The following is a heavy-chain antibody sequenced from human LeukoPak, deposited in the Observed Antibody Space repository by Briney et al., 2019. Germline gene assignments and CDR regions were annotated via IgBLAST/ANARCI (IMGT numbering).Heavy chain of an antibody. CDR1: GFTFSSYS. CDR3: AKDPGYQVVYCFDY. V-gene: IGHV3-23*01. CDR2: ISGSGGST. Sequence: PGGSLRLSCAASGFTFSSYSMSWVRQAPGKGLEWVSGISGSGGSTDYADSVKGRFTISRDNSKNTLYLQMNSLRVEDTVVYYCAKDPGYQVVYCFDYWGQGTLVTVSS. D-gene: IGHD2-2*01. J-gene: IGHJ4*02.